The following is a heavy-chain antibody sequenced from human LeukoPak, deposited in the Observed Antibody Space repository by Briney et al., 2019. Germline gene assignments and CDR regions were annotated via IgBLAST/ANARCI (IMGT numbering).Heavy chain of an antibody. V-gene: IGHV3-23*01. D-gene: IGHD4-17*01. CDR1: GFTFSSYS. CDR3: AKSGAYSLYGDFYFDY. Sequence: YPGGSLRLSCAAAGFTFSSYSMNWVRQAPGRGLEWVSAISGSGGSTYYADSVKGRFTISRDNSKNTLYLQMNSLRAEDTAVYYCAKSGAYSLYGDFYFDYWGRGTLVTVSS. CDR2: ISGSGGST. J-gene: IGHJ4*02.